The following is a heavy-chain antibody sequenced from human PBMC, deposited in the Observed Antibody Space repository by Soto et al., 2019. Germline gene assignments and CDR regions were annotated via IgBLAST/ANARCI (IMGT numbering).Heavy chain of an antibody. D-gene: IGHD3-10*01. CDR2: IYSSGNI. V-gene: IGHV3-53*01. Sequence: EVQLVESGGGLIQPGGSLRLSCAASGFIVRSNYMTWVRQAPGKGLEWVSVIYSSGNIYYPDSVKGRFTTSRDNSQNTFFLQMNSLRAEDTAVYCCARDSGMIRGNYGMDVWGQGTTVIVSS. CDR3: ARDSGMIRGNYGMDV. CDR1: GFIVRSNY. J-gene: IGHJ6*02.